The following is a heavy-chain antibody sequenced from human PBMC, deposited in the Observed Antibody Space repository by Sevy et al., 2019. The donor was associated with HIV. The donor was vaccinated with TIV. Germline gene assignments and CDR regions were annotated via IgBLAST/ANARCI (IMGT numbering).Heavy chain of an antibody. CDR3: ARDHVKDGKGGDYYYHAMDV. D-gene: IGHD3-16*01. V-gene: IGHV3-11*01. Sequence: GGSLRLSCTASGFTLSDYYMSWIRQAPGKGLQWISYISGSDDSGGDDTIYYADSVKGRFTVSRDNAKNSLYLQMSSLRADEEAVYLCARDHVKDGKGGDYYYHAMDVWGRGTTVTVSS. J-gene: IGHJ6*02. CDR2: ISGSDDSGGDDTI. CDR1: GFTLSDYY.